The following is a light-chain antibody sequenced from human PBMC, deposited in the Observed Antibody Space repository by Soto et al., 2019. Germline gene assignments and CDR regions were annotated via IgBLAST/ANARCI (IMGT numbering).Light chain of an antibody. J-gene: IGKJ1*01. CDR2: GAS. Sequence: ETVMTQSPATLSVSPGERATLSCRASQSVSSNLAWYQQKPGQAPRLLIYGASTRATGIPDRFSGSGSGTDFTLTITRLEPEDFAVYYCQRFGTSPPWTFGQGTKVDIK. CDR1: QSVSSN. CDR3: QRFGTSPPWT. V-gene: IGKV3-20*01.